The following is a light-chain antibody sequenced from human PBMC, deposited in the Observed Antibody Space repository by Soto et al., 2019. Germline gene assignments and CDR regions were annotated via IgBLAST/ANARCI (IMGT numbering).Light chain of an antibody. V-gene: IGKV3-15*01. CDR1: QTIGSN. CDR3: QQYGSSPGA. J-gene: IGKJ1*01. CDR2: GAS. Sequence: EIMMTQSPATLSVSPWEKATLSCRATQTIGSNLAWYQQKPGQPPRLLIYGASTRATDIPARFTGSGSGTEFTLTISRLEPEDFAVYYCQQYGSSPGAFGQGTKVDIK.